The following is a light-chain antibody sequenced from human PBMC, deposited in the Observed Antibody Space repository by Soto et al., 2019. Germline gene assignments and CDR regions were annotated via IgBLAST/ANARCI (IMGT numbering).Light chain of an antibody. CDR3: SSYTSSSPYV. CDR1: SSDVGGYNY. J-gene: IGLJ1*01. V-gene: IGLV2-14*01. CDR2: EVS. Sequence: QSVLTQPASVSGSPGQSITISCTGTSSDVGGYNYVSWYQQHPGKAPKLLIYEVSNRPSGVSNRFSGSKSGNTASLTISGLQAEDEADYYRSSYTSSSPYVFGTGTKVTVL.